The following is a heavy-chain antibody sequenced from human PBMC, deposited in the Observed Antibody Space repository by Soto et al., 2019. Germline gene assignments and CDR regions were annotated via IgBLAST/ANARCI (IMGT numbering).Heavy chain of an antibody. V-gene: IGHV3-33*01. CDR1: GFTFSSYG. D-gene: IGHD4-4*01. J-gene: IGHJ4*02. Sequence: PGGSLRLSCAASGFTFSSYGMHWVRQAPGKGLEWVAVIWYDGSNKYYADSVKGRFTISRDNSKNTLYLQMNSLRAEDTAVYYCARDHVPDYSNYVMDYWGQGTLVTGSS. CDR2: IWYDGSNK. CDR3: ARDHVPDYSNYVMDY.